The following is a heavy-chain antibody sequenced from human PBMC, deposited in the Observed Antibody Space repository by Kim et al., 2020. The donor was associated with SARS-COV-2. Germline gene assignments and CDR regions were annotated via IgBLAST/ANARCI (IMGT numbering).Heavy chain of an antibody. D-gene: IGHD6-19*01. J-gene: IGHJ4*02. CDR2: T. V-gene: IGHV5-51*01. CDR3: ATGQLGWHIDY. Sequence: TRYSPSFQGQVTISTDKSISTAYLQWSSLKASDTAMYYCATGQLGWHIDYWGQGTLVTVSS.